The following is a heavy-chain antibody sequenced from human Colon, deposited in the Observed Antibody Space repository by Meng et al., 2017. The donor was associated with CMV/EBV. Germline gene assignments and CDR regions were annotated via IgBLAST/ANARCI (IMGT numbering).Heavy chain of an antibody. D-gene: IGHD6-19*01. CDR3: AKRQDSSGWWGGGYYGMDV. V-gene: IGHV3-48*04. J-gene: IGHJ6*02. CDR1: GFTFKSYG. CDR2: ISGDYSVI. Sequence: GESLKISCATSGFTFKSYGMNWVRQAPGQGLEWVSYISGDYSVIHYLDSVKGRFTISRDNAEKSLSLQMNSLRADDTAVYYCAKRQDSSGWWGGGYYGMDVWGQGTTVTVSS.